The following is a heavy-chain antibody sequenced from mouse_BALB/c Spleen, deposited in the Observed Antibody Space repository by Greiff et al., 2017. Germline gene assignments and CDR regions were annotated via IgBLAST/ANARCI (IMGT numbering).Heavy chain of an antibody. CDR1: GYSFTGYF. Sequence: VQLQQSGPELVKPGASVKISCKASGYSFTGYFMNWVMQSHGKSLEWIGRINPYNGDTFYNQKFKGKATLTVDKSSSTAHMELRSLASEDSAVYYCARGTTTRAMDYWGQGTSVTVSA. V-gene: IGHV1-20*02. CDR2: INPYNGDT. D-gene: IGHD1-1*01. J-gene: IGHJ4*01. CDR3: ARGTTTRAMDY.